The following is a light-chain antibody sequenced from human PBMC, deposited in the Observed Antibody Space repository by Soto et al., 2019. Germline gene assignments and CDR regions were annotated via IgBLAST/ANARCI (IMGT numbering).Light chain of an antibody. CDR2: EVT. CDR3: GSWTTYRPYV. CDR1: SSDIGNYNS. J-gene: IGLJ1*01. V-gene: IGLV2-14*01. Sequence: QSVLTQPASVSGSPGQSITTPCTGTSSDIGNYNSVSWYQQHPGKAPKLIIYEVTNRPSGVSDRFSGSKSGNTASLTISGLQAEDEADYYCGSWTTYRPYVFATGTKVTVL.